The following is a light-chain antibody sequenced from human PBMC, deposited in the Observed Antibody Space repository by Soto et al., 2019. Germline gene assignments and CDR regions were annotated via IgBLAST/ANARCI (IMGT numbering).Light chain of an antibody. CDR2: GAS. J-gene: IGKJ1*01. Sequence: EIVLTQSPATLSLSPGERATLSCRASQSVSSNYLAWYQQKPGQAPRLLIYGASTRATGIPARFSGSGSGTEFTLTISSLQSEDFVVYYCQQYTNWRTFGQGTKVDIK. CDR3: QQYTNWRT. V-gene: IGKV3-15*01. CDR1: QSVSSN.